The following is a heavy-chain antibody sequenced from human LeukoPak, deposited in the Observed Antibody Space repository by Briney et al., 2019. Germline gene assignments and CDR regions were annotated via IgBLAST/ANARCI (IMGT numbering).Heavy chain of an antibody. CDR3: TTRRQDGW. V-gene: IGHV3-15*01. CDR1: GFTFSDAW. Sequence: GGSLRLSCVGSGFTFSDAWMSWVRQAPGKGLEWVGRIKSKSDGGTIDYAAPVKGRFTISRDDSRNTLYLQMSSLKTEDTAVYYCTTRRQDGWWGQGTLVTVS. J-gene: IGHJ4*02. D-gene: IGHD2-15*01. CDR2: IKSKSDGGTI.